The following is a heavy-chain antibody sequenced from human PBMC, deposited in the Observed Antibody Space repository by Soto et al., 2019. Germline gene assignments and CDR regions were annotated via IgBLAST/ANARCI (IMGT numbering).Heavy chain of an antibody. CDR3: ARSPPARKFVVVTTDHYGVYAFDI. CDR1: GFTFSSYW. Sequence: GGSLRLSCAASGFTFSSYWMSWVRQAPGKGLEWVANIKQDGSEKYYVDSVKGRFTISRDNAKNSLYLQMNSLRAEDTAVYYCARSPPARKFVVVTTDHYGVYAFDIWGQGTMVTVSS. V-gene: IGHV3-7*03. J-gene: IGHJ3*02. CDR2: IKQDGSEK. D-gene: IGHD2-21*02.